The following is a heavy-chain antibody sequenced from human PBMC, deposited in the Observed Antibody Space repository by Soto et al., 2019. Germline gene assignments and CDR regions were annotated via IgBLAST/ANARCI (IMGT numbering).Heavy chain of an antibody. V-gene: IGHV3-21*01. J-gene: IGHJ5*02. CDR1: GFSFSSYN. D-gene: IGHD1-1*01. CDR2: ISSSTTNVYYT. Sequence: GGSLRLSCATSGFSFSSYNMNWVRQAPGKGLEWISSISSSTTNVYYTDYADSVEGRFTISRDNAKSSLYLQMNSLSAEDTAVYYCARDSRIVATQHMGSVGFDPWGQGTLVTVSS. CDR3: ARDSRIVATQHMGSVGFDP.